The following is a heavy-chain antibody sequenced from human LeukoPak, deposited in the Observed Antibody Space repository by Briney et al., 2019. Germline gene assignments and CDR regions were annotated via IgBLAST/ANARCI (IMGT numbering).Heavy chain of an antibody. CDR3: AREPYYYYGMDV. J-gene: IGHJ6*02. CDR1: GYTFTSYD. V-gene: IGHV1-8*01. CDR2: MNPNSGNT. Sequence: ASVKVSCKASGYTFTSYDINWVRQATGQGLEWMGWMNPNSGNTGYAQKFQGRVTMTRNTSISTAYMELSSLRSEDTAVYFCAREPYYYYGMDVWGQGTTVIVSS.